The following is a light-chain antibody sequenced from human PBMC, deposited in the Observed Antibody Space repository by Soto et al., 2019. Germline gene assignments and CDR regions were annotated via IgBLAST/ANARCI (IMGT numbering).Light chain of an antibody. CDR1: QSVGSSY. J-gene: IGKJ2*01. Sequence: IVLTQSPGTLSLSPGERATLSCRASQSVGSSYLAWYQHKPGQAPRLLIYGASSRASGIPDRFSGSGSGTDFTLTITRLEPEDSAVYYCQHYGSSQYTFGQGTKLEIK. V-gene: IGKV3-20*01. CDR3: QHYGSSQYT. CDR2: GAS.